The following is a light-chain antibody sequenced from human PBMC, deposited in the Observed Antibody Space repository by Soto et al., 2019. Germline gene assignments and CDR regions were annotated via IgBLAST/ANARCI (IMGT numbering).Light chain of an antibody. CDR3: QQYVTPPFT. Sequence: EIVLTQSPGTLSLSPGEGATLSCKASESVISDYLAWYQRKPGQAPRLLIYGASNRPTGISDRFSGSGSVTDFTLTITRLEPEDLAVYYCQQYVTPPFTFGQGTKLEI. CDR2: GAS. CDR1: ESVISDY. V-gene: IGKV3-20*01. J-gene: IGKJ2*01.